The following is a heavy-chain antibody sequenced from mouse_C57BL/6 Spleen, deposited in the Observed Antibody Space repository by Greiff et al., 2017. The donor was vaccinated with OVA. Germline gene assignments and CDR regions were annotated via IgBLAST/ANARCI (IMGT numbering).Heavy chain of an antibody. Sequence: EVMLVESGPGLATPSQTLSLTCSVTGYSITSDYWNWIRKFPGNKLEYMGYISYSGSTYYNPSLKSRISITRDTSKNQYYRQLNSVTTEDTATYYCARSPQYGSLDYWGQGTTLTVSS. CDR1: GYSITSDY. D-gene: IGHD1-1*01. CDR2: ISYSGST. CDR3: ARSPQYGSLDY. V-gene: IGHV3-8*01. J-gene: IGHJ2*01.